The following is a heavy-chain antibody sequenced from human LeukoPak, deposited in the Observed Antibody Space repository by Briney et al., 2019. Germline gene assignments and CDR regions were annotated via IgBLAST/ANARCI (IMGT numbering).Heavy chain of an antibody. J-gene: IGHJ4*02. CDR2: IYYSGST. V-gene: IGHV4-59*01. CDR1: GGSISSYY. D-gene: IGHD3-16*02. CDR3: ARVVPYDYVWGSYRPNYFDY. Sequence: PSETLSLTCTVSGGSISSYYWSWIRQPPGKGLEWIGYIYYSGSTNYNPSLKSRVTISVDTSKNQFSLKLSSVTAADTAVYYCARVVPYDYVWGSYRPNYFDYWGQGTLVTVSS.